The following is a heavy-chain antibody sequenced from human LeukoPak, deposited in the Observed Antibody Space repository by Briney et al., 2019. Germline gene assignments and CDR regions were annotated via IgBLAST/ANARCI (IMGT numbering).Heavy chain of an antibody. CDR2: ISWNSGSI. CDR1: GFTFDNYA. CDR3: VKGRTYLAAAGTLLFDS. J-gene: IGHJ4*02. V-gene: IGHV3-9*01. Sequence: GRSLRLSCAASGFTFDNYAMHWVRQAPGKGLEWVSGISWNSGSIDYADSVKGRFTISRDNAKNSLYVQMNSLRVEDTGLYYCVKGRTYLAAAGTLLFDSWGQGILVTVSS. D-gene: IGHD6-13*01.